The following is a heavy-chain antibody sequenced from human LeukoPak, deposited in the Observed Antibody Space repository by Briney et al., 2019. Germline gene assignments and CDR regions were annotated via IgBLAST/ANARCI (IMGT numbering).Heavy chain of an antibody. CDR2: IIPIFGTA. Sequence: PKASVKVSCRASGDIISNFAVSWVRQAPGQGLEWMGGIIPIFGTADYAQKFQGRVTITADESTSTTYMELSSLKSEDTAKYYCTTRYCGTGGCSSSLYYYYGLHFWGQGTTVSVSS. D-gene: IGHD3-16*01. V-gene: IGHV1-69*13. CDR1: GDIISNFA. CDR3: TTRYCGTGGCSSSLYYYYGLHF. J-gene: IGHJ6*02.